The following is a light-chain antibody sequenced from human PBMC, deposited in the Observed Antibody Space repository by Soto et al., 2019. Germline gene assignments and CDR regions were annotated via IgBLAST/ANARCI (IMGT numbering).Light chain of an antibody. J-gene: IGKJ2*01. V-gene: IGKV3-20*01. Sequence: TVLTQSPGTLSLSPGERATLSCRASQSVSSSYLAWYQQKPAQAPRLLIYGASSRATGIPDRFSGSGSGTDFTLTISRLEPEDFAVYYCQQYGSWYTFGQGTKVDIK. CDR1: QSVSSSY. CDR3: QQYGSWYT. CDR2: GAS.